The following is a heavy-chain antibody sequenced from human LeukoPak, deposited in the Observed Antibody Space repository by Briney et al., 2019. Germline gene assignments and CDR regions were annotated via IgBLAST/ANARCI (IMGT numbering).Heavy chain of an antibody. CDR2: IYSGGST. Sequence: GGSLRLSCAASGFTVSSNYMSWVRQAPGKGLEWVSVIYSGGSTYYADSVKGRFTISRDNSKNTLYLQMNSLRAEDTAVYYCVTRRDGYNQYFQHWGQGTLVTVSS. D-gene: IGHD5-24*01. V-gene: IGHV3-66*01. CDR3: VTRRDGYNQYFQH. J-gene: IGHJ1*01. CDR1: GFTVSSNY.